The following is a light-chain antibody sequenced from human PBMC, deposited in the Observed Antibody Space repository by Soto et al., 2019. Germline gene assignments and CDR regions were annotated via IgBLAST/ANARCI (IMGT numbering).Light chain of an antibody. J-gene: IGKJ1*01. CDR3: QQYSDWPPT. CDR2: GAS. CDR1: ESLSSN. V-gene: IGKV3-15*01. Sequence: EVGRTQSPATLSVSPGGRATLSCRASESLSSNLAWYQQKPGQAPRLLIYGASTRGTGIPARFSGSGSGTEFTLTISSLQSEDFAVYYCQQYSDWPPTFGRGTKVDIK.